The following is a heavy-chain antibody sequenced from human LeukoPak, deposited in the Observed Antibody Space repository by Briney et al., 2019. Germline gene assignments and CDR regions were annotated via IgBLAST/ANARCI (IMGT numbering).Heavy chain of an antibody. CDR2: IYYSGST. Sequence: SETLSLTCTISGGSISSYYWSWIRQPPGKGLEWIGYIYYSGSTNYKPSLKSQVTISIDTSKNQFSLNLSSVTAADTAVYYCARGGSSGWLDYWGQGTLVIVSS. J-gene: IGHJ4*02. D-gene: IGHD6-19*01. CDR3: ARGGSSGWLDY. V-gene: IGHV4-59*01. CDR1: GGSISSYY.